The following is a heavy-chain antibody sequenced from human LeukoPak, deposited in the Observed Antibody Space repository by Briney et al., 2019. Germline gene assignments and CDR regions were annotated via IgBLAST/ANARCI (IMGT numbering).Heavy chain of an antibody. CDR2: ISYDGSNK. V-gene: IGHV3-30-3*01. CDR3: ARDRVYSSSCQFDY. D-gene: IGHD6-6*01. J-gene: IGHJ4*02. Sequence: GGSLRLSCAASGFTFSSYAMHWVRQAPGKGLEWVAVISYDGSNKYYADSVKGRFTISRDNSKNTLYLQMNSLRAEDTAVYYCARDRVYSSSCQFDYWGQGTLVTVSS. CDR1: GFTFSSYA.